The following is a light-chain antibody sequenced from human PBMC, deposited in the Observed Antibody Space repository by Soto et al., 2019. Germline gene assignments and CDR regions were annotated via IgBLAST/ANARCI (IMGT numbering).Light chain of an antibody. V-gene: IGKV3-20*01. CDR3: QQFGSSIPHT. CDR1: QVIGSRY. J-gene: IGKJ2*01. CDR2: GAS. Sequence: EIVFTQSPGTLSLSPGERATISCRASQVIGSRYLAWYHQKSGQAPRLLIYGASSRATGIPDRFSGSGSGTDFTLTISRLXPEDFGVYYCQQFGSSIPHTFGQGTKVDTK.